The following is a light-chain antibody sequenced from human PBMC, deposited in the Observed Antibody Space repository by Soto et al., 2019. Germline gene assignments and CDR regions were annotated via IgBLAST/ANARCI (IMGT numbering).Light chain of an antibody. CDR1: QSISSW. V-gene: IGKV1-5*03. J-gene: IGKJ1*01. CDR2: KAS. CDR3: QQYNTYSGT. Sequence: DIQITQSPSTLSASVGDRVTITCRASQSISSWLAWYQQKPGKAPNLLIFKASTLDSGVPSRFSGSGSGTEFTLTISSLQPEDVATYFCQQYNTYSGTSGQGTKVDIK.